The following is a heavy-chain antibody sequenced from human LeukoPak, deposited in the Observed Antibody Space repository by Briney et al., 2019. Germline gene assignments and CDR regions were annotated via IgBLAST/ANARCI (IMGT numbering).Heavy chain of an antibody. Sequence: SVKVSCKASGGTFSSYAISWVRQAPGQGLEWMGGIIPIFGTANYAQKFQGRVTITTDESTSTAYMELSSLRSEDTAVYYCASGLRFLEWLLGYWGQGTLVTVSS. CDR3: ASGLRFLEWLLGY. J-gene: IGHJ4*02. CDR2: IIPIFGTA. CDR1: GGTFSSYA. V-gene: IGHV1-69*05. D-gene: IGHD3-3*01.